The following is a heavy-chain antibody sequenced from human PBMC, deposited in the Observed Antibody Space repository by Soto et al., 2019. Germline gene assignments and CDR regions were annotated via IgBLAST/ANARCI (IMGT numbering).Heavy chain of an antibody. D-gene: IGHD2-2*01. CDR2: IEWDDDK. Sequence: GSGPTLVNPTQTLTLTCTFSGFSLSTGGMCVSWIRQPPGKALEWLARIEWDDDKFYSTSLKTRLTISKDTSKNQVVLTMTNLDPVDTGTYYCARIRRAYCGSATCYGFDCWGQGTLVTVSS. CDR1: GFSLSTGGMC. J-gene: IGHJ4*02. V-gene: IGHV2-70*17. CDR3: ARIRRAYCGSATCYGFDC.